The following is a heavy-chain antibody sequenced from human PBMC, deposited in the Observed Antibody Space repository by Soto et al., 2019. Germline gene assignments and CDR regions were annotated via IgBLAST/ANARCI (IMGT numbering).Heavy chain of an antibody. Sequence: SETLSLTCAVSGYSISSGYYWGWIRQPPGKGLEWIGSIYHSGSTYYNPSLKSRVTISVDTSKNQFSLKLSSVAAADTAVYYCARVPILVPAAPDAFDIWGQGTMVTVSS. V-gene: IGHV4-38-2*01. J-gene: IGHJ3*02. CDR3: ARVPILVPAAPDAFDI. CDR2: IYHSGST. CDR1: GYSISSGYY. D-gene: IGHD2-2*01.